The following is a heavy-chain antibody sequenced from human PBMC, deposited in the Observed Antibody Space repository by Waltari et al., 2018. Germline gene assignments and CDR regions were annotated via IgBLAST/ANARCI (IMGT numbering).Heavy chain of an antibody. CDR2: IYTSGST. J-gene: IGHJ4*02. V-gene: IGHV4-61*02. Sequence: QVQLQESGPGLVKPSQTLSLTCTVSGGSISSGSYYWSWIRQPAGKGLEWIGRIYTSGSTNYNPSLKSRVTISVDTSKNQFSLKLSSVTAADTAVYYCAKTHCSGGSCYHLYWGQGTLVTVSS. D-gene: IGHD2-15*01. CDR1: GGSISSGSYY. CDR3: AKTHCSGGSCYHLY.